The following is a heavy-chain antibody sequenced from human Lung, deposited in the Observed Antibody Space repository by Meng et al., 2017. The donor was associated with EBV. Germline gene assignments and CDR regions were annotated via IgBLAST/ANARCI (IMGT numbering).Heavy chain of an antibody. CDR3: ARGPTTYFDY. V-gene: IGHV4-30-4*01. D-gene: IGHD4-17*01. J-gene: IGHJ4*02. CDR1: GGSISSCEYY. CDR2: IYYSGST. Sequence: HVQLQESGPGLVKPPKTLSLTCTGSGGSISSCEYYWSWLRQPPGKCLEWIGYIYYSGSTYYNPSLKSRVTISVDTSKNQISLKLSSVTAADTAVYYYARGPTTYFDYWGQGTLVTVSS.